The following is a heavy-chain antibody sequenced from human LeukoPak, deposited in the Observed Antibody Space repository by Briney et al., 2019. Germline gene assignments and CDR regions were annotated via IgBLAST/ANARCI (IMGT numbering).Heavy chain of an antibody. CDR1: GFTFSSFG. J-gene: IGHJ3*02. CDR2: ISYDGSNK. D-gene: IGHD3-16*02. Sequence: GGSLRLSCAASGFTFSSFGMHWVLQAPGKGLEWVAVISYDGSNKYFADSVKGRFTISRDNSKNTLYLQMNSLRAEDTAVYYCAKFYTGSVIPFDIWGQGTMVTVSS. V-gene: IGHV3-30*18. CDR3: AKFYTGSVIPFDI.